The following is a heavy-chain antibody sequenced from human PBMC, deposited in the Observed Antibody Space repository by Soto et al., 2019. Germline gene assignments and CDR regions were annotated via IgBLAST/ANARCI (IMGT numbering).Heavy chain of an antibody. D-gene: IGHD1-26*01. CDR1: GYTFTSYG. CDR3: ATLGLGSYYVFGNDSSDY. CDR2: ISAYNGNT. J-gene: IGHJ4*02. V-gene: IGHV1-18*01. Sequence: ASVKVSCKASGYTFTSYGISWVRQAPGQGLELVGWISAYNGNTNYAQKLQGRVTMTTDTSTGTAYMELRSLRSEDTAVYYCATLGLGSYYVFGNDSSDYWGQGTLVTVSS.